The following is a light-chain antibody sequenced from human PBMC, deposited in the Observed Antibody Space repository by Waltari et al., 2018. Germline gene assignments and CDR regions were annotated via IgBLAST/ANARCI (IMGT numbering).Light chain of an antibody. CDR3: QSYDGASWV. J-gene: IGLJ3*02. V-gene: IGLV6-57*02. CDR1: SGSIARNY. CDR2: EDD. Sequence: NFMLTQPHSVSESPGKTVKISCTGSSGSIARNYVQWYQQRPGSTPTTVVYEDDQRPSGVPDRFSGSIDSSSNSASLTISGLKTEDEADYYCQSYDGASWVFGGGTRLTVL.